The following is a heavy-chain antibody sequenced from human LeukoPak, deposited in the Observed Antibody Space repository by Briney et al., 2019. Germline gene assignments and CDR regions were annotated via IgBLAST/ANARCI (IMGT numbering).Heavy chain of an antibody. CDR1: GGSISSYY. CDR3: ARGTPADYGDYVLLDY. CDR2: IYYSGST. Sequence: SETLSLTCTVSGGSISSYYWSWIRQPPGKGLEWIGYIYYSGSTSYNPSLKSRVTISVDTSKNQFSLKLSSVTAADTAVYYCARGTPADYGDYVLLDYWGQGTLVTVSS. V-gene: IGHV4-59*01. D-gene: IGHD4-17*01. J-gene: IGHJ4*02.